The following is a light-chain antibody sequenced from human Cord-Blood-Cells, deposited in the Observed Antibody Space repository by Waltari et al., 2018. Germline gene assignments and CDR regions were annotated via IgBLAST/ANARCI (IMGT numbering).Light chain of an antibody. J-gene: IGLJ1*01. CDR2: DVS. V-gene: IGLV2-14*01. CDR3: SSYTSSSTYV. CDR1: SSAVGGYNY. Sequence: QSALTQPASVSGSPGQSITISCTGTSSAVGGYNYSSWYQQPPGKAPKLIIYDVSNRPSGVSNRFSGSKSGNTASLTISGLQAEDEADYYCSSYTSSSTYVFGTGTKVTVL.